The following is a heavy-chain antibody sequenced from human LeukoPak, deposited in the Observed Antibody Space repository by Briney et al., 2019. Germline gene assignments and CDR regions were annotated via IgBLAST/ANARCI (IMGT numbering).Heavy chain of an antibody. D-gene: IGHD3/OR15-3a*01. J-gene: IGHJ4*02. CDR2: IYHSGST. CDR3: ARDGPTEGLDY. Sequence: SQTLSLTCTVSGGSISSGGYYWSWIRQPPGKGLEWIGYIYHSGSTYYNPSLKSRVTISVDRSKNQFSLKLSSVTAADTAVYYCARDGPTEGLDYWGQGTLVTVSS. CDR1: GGSISSGGYY. V-gene: IGHV4-30-2*01.